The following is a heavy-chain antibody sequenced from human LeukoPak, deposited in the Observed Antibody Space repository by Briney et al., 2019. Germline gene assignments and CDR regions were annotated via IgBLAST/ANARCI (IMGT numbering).Heavy chain of an antibody. D-gene: IGHD2-2*01. Sequence: PSETLSLTCTVPGGSISSSSYYWGWIRQPPGKGLEWIGSIYYSGSTYYNPSLKSRVTISVDTSKNQFSLKLSSVTAADTAVYYCARHDKYPNYMDVWGKGTTVTVSS. J-gene: IGHJ6*03. CDR3: ARHDKYPNYMDV. CDR2: IYYSGST. CDR1: GGSISSSSYY. V-gene: IGHV4-39*01.